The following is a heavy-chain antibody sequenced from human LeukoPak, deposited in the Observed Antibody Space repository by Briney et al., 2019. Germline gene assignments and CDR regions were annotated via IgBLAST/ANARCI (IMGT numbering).Heavy chain of an antibody. CDR3: NGYRDYDSSGFFDY. D-gene: IGHD3-22*01. V-gene: IGHV4-39*07. J-gene: IGHJ4*02. CDR2: IYYSGST. CDR1: GGSISSSSYY. Sequence: SETLSLTCTVSGGSISSSSYYRGWIRQPPGKGLEWIGSIYYSGSTYYNPSLKSRVTISVDTSKNQFSLKLSSVTAADTAVYYCNGYRDYDSSGFFDYWGQGTLVTVSS.